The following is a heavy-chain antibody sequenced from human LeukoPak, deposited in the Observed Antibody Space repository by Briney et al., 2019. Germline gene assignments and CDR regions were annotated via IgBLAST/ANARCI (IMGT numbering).Heavy chain of an antibody. Sequence: GGSLRLSCAAFGFTVSVNYMSWVRQAPGKGLECVSVIYSGGNTYYADSVKGRFTISRDNSKNTLYLQMNSLRAEDTAVYYCARDYFGSGVIDYWGQGTLVTVSS. CDR1: GFTVSVNY. J-gene: IGHJ4*02. V-gene: IGHV3-66*01. CDR3: ARDYFGSGVIDY. CDR2: IYSGGNT. D-gene: IGHD3-10*01.